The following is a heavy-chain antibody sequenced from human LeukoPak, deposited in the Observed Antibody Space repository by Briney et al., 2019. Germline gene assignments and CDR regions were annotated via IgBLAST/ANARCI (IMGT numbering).Heavy chain of an antibody. V-gene: IGHV1-18*01. CDR1: GYTFTSYG. J-gene: IGHJ4*02. Sequence: ASVKVSCKASGYTFTSYGISWVRQAPGQGLEWMGWISAYNGNTNYAQKLQGGVTMTTDTSTSTAYMELRSLRSDDTAVYYCAREGYCSGGSCYLTYFDYWGQGTLVTASS. CDR3: AREGYCSGGSCYLTYFDY. CDR2: ISAYNGNT. D-gene: IGHD2-15*01.